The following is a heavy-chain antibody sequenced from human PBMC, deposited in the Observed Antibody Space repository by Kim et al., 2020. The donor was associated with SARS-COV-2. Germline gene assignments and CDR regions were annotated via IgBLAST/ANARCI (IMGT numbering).Heavy chain of an antibody. CDR3: VGDSSGYYYFDY. J-gene: IGHJ4*02. V-gene: IGHV3-64D*09. Sequence: YYADSVKGRFTISRDNSKNTLYLQMSSLRAEDTAVYYCVGDSSGYYYFDYWGQGTLVTVSS. D-gene: IGHD3-22*01.